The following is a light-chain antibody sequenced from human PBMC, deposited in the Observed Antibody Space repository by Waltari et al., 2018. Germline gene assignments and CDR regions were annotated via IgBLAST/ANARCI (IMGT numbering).Light chain of an antibody. Sequence: QSALTQPPSVSGSPGQAVTISCSVTCRYVGCANRVSWYQQPPGTAPKLIIYDVRNRPSGVSQRFSGSRSGNTASLTMSGLQAEDEADYYCSSYTANTRFFGGGTKLTVL. CDR1: CRYVGCANR. CDR3: SSYTANTRF. CDR2: DVR. V-gene: IGLV2-18*02. J-gene: IGLJ2*01.